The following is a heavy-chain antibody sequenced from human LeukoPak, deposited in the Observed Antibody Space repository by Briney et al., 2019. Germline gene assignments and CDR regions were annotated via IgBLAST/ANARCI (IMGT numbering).Heavy chain of an antibody. CDR3: ARGRSNYYGMDV. V-gene: IGHV4-59*01. Sequence: SETLSLTCAVSGGSISNYYLNWIRRPPGKGLEWIGYIYYNGNTNYSPSLKSRVTMSVDTSKNLFSLKVSSVTAADTAVYYCARGRSNYYGMDVWGQGTTVTVSS. CDR2: IYYNGNT. D-gene: IGHD1-26*01. J-gene: IGHJ6*02. CDR1: GGSISNYY.